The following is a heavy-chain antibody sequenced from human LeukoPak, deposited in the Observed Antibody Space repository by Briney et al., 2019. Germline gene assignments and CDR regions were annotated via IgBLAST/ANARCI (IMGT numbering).Heavy chain of an antibody. J-gene: IGHJ5*02. V-gene: IGHV1-8*01. CDR3: ARAPNWFDP. CDR1: GYTFTSYD. Sequence: ASVKVSCKASGYTFTSYDINGVRQATGQGLEWMGWMTPNSGSTGYAQKFQGRVTMTRNTSISTAYMELSSLGSEDTAVYYCARAPNWFDPWGQGTLVTVSS. CDR2: MTPNSGST.